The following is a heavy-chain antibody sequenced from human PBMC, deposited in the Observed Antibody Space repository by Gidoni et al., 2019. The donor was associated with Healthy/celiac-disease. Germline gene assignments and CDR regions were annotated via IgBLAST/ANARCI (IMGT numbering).Heavy chain of an antibody. CDR1: GFTFSSYA. Sequence: EVQLLESGGGLVQPGGSLRLSCAASGFTFSSYAMSCVRQAPGKGLEWVSAISGSGGSTYYADSVKGRFTSSRDNAKNTLYLQMNSLRAEDTAVYYCAKGLRGLDDAFDIWGQGTMVTVSS. D-gene: IGHD3-10*01. CDR3: AKGLRGLDDAFDI. V-gene: IGHV3-23*01. CDR2: ISGSGGST. J-gene: IGHJ3*02.